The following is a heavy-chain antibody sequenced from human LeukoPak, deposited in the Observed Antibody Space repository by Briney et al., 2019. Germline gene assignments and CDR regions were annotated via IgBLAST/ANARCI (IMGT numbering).Heavy chain of an antibody. CDR2: ISGNGAST. V-gene: IGHV3-23*01. Sequence: GGSLRLSCAASGFSFSAYAMSWVRQAPGKGLEWVSVISGNGASTYYADSVKGRFTISRDNSKNTLYLQTNSLRAEDTAVYYCAKDIVIIPAASYAFDIWGQGTMVIVSS. J-gene: IGHJ3*02. CDR3: AKDIVIIPAASYAFDI. CDR1: GFSFSAYA. D-gene: IGHD2-2*01.